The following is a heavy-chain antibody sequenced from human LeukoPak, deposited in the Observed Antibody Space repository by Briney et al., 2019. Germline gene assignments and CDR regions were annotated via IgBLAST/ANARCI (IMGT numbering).Heavy chain of an antibody. D-gene: IGHD2-21*01. CDR2: ISSSGSTI. CDR3: XRAPPHMWWSRIGYFQH. J-gene: IGHJ1*01. CDR1: GFTFSDYY. V-gene: IGHV3-11*04. Sequence: GRSLRLSCAASGFTFSDYYMSWIRQAPGKGLEWVSYISSSGSTIYYADSVKGRFTIPRDNAKNSLYLQMNSLRAEDTAVYYCXRAPPHMWWSRIGYFQHWGQGTLVTVPS.